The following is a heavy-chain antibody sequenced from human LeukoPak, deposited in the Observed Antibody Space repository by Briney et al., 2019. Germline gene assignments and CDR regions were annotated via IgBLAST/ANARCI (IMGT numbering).Heavy chain of an antibody. CDR2: ISSSSSTI. J-gene: IGHJ4*02. V-gene: IGHV3-48*04. D-gene: IGHD6-13*01. CDR3: ARVTAAAGTGY. CDR1: GFTFSSYS. Sequence: PGGSLRLSCAASGFTFSSYSMNWVRQAPGKGLEWVSYISSSSSTIYYADSVKGRFTISRDNAKNSLYLQMNSLRAEDTAVYYCARVTAAAGTGYWGQGTLVTVSS.